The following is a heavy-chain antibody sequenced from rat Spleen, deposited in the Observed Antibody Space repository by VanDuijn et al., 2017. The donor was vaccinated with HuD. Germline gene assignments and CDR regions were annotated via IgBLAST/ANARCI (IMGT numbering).Heavy chain of an antibody. D-gene: IGHD1-9*01. V-gene: IGHV5S13*01. CDR2: ISTDGDNT. CDR3: ATSYYGYKRFAY. J-gene: IGHJ3*01. CDR1: GSTFSNYD. Sequence: EVQLVESGGDLVQPGRSLKISCAASGSTFSNYDMAWVRQAPTKGLEWIASISTDGDNTYYGDSVKGRFTISRDNAKNTLYLQLDSLRSEDTALYYCATSYYGYKRFAYWGQGTLVTVSS.